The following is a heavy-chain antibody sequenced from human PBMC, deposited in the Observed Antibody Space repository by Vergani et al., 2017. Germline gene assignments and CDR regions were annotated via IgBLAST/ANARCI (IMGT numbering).Heavy chain of an antibody. D-gene: IGHD5-24*01. V-gene: IGHV4-59*01. Sequence: QVQLQESGPGLVKPSETLSLTCTVSGGSISSYYWSWIRQPPGKGLDWIGYIYYSGSTNYNPSLKSRVTISVDTSKNQFSLKLSSVTAADTSVYYCASSERWLPYFDYWGQGTLVTVSS. CDR1: GGSISSYY. J-gene: IGHJ4*02. CDR2: IYYSGST. CDR3: ASSERWLPYFDY.